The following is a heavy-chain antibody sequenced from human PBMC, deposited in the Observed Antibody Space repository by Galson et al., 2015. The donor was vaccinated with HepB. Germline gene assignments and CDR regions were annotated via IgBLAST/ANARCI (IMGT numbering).Heavy chain of an antibody. CDR2: INPNSGGT. Sequence: SVKVSCKASGYTFTGYYMHWVRQAPGQGLEWMGWINPNSGGTNYAQKFQGRVTMTRDTSISTAYMEVNRLRSDGTAVYYCARGPWGRAFDIWGQGTLVAVSS. CDR1: GYTFTGYY. CDR3: ARGPWGRAFDI. J-gene: IGHJ3*02. V-gene: IGHV1-2*02. D-gene: IGHD7-27*01.